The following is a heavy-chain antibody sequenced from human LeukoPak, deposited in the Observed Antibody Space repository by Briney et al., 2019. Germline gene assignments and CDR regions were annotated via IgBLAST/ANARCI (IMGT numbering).Heavy chain of an antibody. CDR3: ARLQLRYWYFDP. Sequence: SETLSLTCTVSGGSISSYYWSWIRQPPGKGLEWIGCIYYSGSTNYNPSLKSRVTISVDTSKNQFSLKLSSVTAADTAVYSCARLQLRYWYFDPWGRGTLVTVSS. D-gene: IGHD5-24*01. CDR2: IYYSGST. J-gene: IGHJ2*01. V-gene: IGHV4-59*08. CDR1: GGSISSYY.